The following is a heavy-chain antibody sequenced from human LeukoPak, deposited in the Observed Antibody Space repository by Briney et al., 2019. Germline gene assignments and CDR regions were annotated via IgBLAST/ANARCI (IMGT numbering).Heavy chain of an antibody. CDR1: GGSFSGYY. CDR2: VNHSGST. Sequence: SETLSLTCAVSGGSFSGYYWSWIRQPPGKGLEWIGEVNHSGSTNYNPSLKSRVTISVDTSKNQFSLKLSSVTAADTAVYYCARVGGGRIDYWGQGTLVTVSS. V-gene: IGHV4-34*01. J-gene: IGHJ4*02. CDR3: ARVGGGRIDY. D-gene: IGHD2-15*01.